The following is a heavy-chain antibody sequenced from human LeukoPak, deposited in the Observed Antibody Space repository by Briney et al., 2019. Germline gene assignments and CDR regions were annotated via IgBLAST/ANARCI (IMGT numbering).Heavy chain of an antibody. CDR2: ISGSGGNT. Sequence: GGSLRLSCAASGFTFSSYAMSWVRQAPGKGLEWVSLISGSGGNTYYADSVKGRFTISRDNSKNTLYLQMNSLRADDTAVYYCARSRGGVGATTYDYWGQGTLVTVSS. CDR1: GFTFSSYA. D-gene: IGHD1-26*01. V-gene: IGHV3-23*01. CDR3: ARSRGGVGATTYDY. J-gene: IGHJ4*02.